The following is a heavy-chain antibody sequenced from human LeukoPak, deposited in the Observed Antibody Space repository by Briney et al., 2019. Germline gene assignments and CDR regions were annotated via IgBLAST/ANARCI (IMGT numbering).Heavy chain of an antibody. CDR3: ARDRCSSSSCYFDY. CDR2: ISAYNGNT. V-gene: IGHV1-18*01. CDR1: GYTFTSYG. D-gene: IGHD2-2*01. Sequence: ASVKVSCKASGYTFTSYGISWVRQAPGQGLEWMGWISAYNGNTNYAQKLQGRVTMTTDTSTSTAYMELRSLTSDDTAVCYCARDRCSSSSCYFDYWGQGTLVTVSS. J-gene: IGHJ4*02.